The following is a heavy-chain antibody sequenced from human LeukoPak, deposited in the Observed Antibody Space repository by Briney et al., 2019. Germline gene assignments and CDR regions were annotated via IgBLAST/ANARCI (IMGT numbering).Heavy chain of an antibody. CDR1: GGSISSGDYY. Sequence: SETLSLTCTVSGGSISSGDYYWSWIRQPPGKGLEWIGYIYCSGSTYYNPSLKSRVTISVDTSKNQFSLKLSSVTAADTAVYYCAKGYSSGWFRRFDPWGQGTLVTVSS. CDR2: IYCSGST. D-gene: IGHD6-19*01. CDR3: AKGYSSGWFRRFDP. V-gene: IGHV4-30-4*08. J-gene: IGHJ5*02.